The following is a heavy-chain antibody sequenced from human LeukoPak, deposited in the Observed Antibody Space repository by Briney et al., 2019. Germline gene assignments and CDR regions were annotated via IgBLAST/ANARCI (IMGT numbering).Heavy chain of an antibody. CDR2: INPNSGGT. V-gene: IGHV1-2*06. CDR1: GYTFTGYY. Sequence: ASVKVSCKASGYTFTGYYMHWVRQAPGQGLEWMGRINPNSGGTNYAQKFQGRVTMTRDTSISTAYMELSRLRSDDTAVYYCARGYWAGIAVAGMPQWRDLYYYYMDVWGKGTTVTVSS. D-gene: IGHD6-19*01. J-gene: IGHJ6*03. CDR3: ARGYWAGIAVAGMPQWRDLYYYYMDV.